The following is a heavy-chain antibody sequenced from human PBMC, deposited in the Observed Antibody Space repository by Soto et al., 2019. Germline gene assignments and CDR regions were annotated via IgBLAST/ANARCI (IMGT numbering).Heavy chain of an antibody. J-gene: IGHJ6*02. CDR1: GFTFSSYA. CDR2: IGGSGGST. Sequence: PGGSLRLSCAASGFTFSSYAMSWVRQAPGKGLEWVSAIGGSGGSTYYADSVKGRFTISRDNSKNTLYLQMNSLRAEDTAVYYCAKGGNGSSSTYYYYGMDVWGQGTTVTVSS. CDR3: AKGGNGSSSTYYYYGMDV. D-gene: IGHD6-6*01. V-gene: IGHV3-23*01.